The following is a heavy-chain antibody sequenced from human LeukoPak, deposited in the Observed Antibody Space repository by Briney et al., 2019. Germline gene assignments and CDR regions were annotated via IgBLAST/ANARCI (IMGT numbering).Heavy chain of an antibody. CDR3: ARGRTQMAAVPGH. Sequence: ASVQVSCKASGYNVIAFDIHWVRQATGQGPEWMGWMNPHSGKTAYAQTFQGRVTMTRDISINTAYMELSGLRSEDTAVYYCARGRTQMAAVPGHWGQGSLVTVSS. V-gene: IGHV1-8*01. J-gene: IGHJ4*02. D-gene: IGHD5-24*01. CDR1: GYNVIAFD. CDR2: MNPHSGKT.